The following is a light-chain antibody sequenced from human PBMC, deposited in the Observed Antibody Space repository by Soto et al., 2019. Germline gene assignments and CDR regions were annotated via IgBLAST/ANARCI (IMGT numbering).Light chain of an antibody. CDR2: EVN. J-gene: IGLJ1*01. V-gene: IGLV2-14*01. Sequence: QSALTQPASVSGSPGQSITISCTGKSSDVGGYNFVSWLQQHPGKVPKLMIYEVNERPSGVSNRFSGSKSGNTASLTISGLQAEDEADYYCSSYTSSNTHVFGTGTKLTVL. CDR1: SSDVGGYNF. CDR3: SSYTSSNTHV.